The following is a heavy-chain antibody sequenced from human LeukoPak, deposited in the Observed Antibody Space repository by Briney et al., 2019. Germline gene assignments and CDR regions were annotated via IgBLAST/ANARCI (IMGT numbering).Heavy chain of an antibody. Sequence: SVKVCCKASGGTFSSYAISWVRQAPGQGLEWMGGIIPIFGTANYAQKFQGRVTITADESTSTAYMELSSLRSEDTAVYYCASTAGSGYCSSASCPPGYWGQGTLVTVSS. V-gene: IGHV1-69*13. D-gene: IGHD2-2*01. J-gene: IGHJ4*02. CDR1: GGTFSSYA. CDR2: IIPIFGTA. CDR3: ASTAGSGYCSSASCPPGY.